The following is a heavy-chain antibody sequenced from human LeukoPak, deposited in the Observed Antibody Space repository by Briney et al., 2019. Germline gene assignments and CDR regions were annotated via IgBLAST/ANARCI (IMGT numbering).Heavy chain of an antibody. CDR1: GGTFSSYA. CDR2: IIPIFGTA. CDR3: ARAYVDCSGGSCYWDYYYYGMDV. V-gene: IGHV1-69*13. Sequence: ASVKVSCKASGGTFSSYAISWVRQAPGQGLEWMGGIIPIFGTANYAQKFQGRVTITADESTSTAYMELSSLRSEDTAVYYCARAYVDCSGGSCYWDYYYYGMDVWGQGTTATVSS. D-gene: IGHD2-15*01. J-gene: IGHJ6*02.